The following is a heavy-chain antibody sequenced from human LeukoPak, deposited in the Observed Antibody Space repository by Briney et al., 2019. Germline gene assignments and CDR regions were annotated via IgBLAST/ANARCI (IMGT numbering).Heavy chain of an antibody. D-gene: IGHD2-15*01. CDR1: GFTVSSNY. CDR2: IYSGGST. V-gene: IGHV3-53*01. J-gene: IGHJ4*02. CDR3: ARDSTPFY. Sequence: GGSLRLSCAASGFTVSSNYMSWVRQAPGKGLEWVSVIYSGGSTYYADSVKGRFTISRDNAKNSLYLQMNSLRDEDTAVYYCARDSTPFYWGQGTLVTVSS.